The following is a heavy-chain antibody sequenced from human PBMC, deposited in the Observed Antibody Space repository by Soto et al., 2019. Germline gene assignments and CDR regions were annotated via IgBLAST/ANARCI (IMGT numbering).Heavy chain of an antibody. Sequence: ASVKVSCKASGFTFTSSAVQWVRQARGQRLEWIGWIVVGSGNTNYAQKFQERVTITRDMSTSTAYMELSSLRSEDTAVYYCAARPRYYYGMDVWGQGTTVTVSS. V-gene: IGHV1-58*01. CDR1: GFTFTSSA. J-gene: IGHJ6*02. CDR2: IVVGSGNT. CDR3: AARPRYYYGMDV.